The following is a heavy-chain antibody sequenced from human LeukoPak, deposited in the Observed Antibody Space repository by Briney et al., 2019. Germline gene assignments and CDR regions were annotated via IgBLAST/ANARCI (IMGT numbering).Heavy chain of an antibody. CDR2: IYTSGST. D-gene: IGHD3-3*01. Sequence: SETLSLTCTVSGGSISSGSYYWSWIRQPAGKGLEWIGRIYTSGSTNYNPSLKSRVTISVDTSKNQFSLKLSSVTAADTAVYYCAREAIFGVVNDYWGQGTLVTVSS. J-gene: IGHJ4*02. CDR1: GGSISSGSYY. V-gene: IGHV4-61*02. CDR3: AREAIFGVVNDY.